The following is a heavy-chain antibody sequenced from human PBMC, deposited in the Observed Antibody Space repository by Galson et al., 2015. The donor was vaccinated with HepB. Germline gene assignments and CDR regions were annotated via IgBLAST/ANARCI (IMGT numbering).Heavy chain of an antibody. CDR2: ISGSGGST. J-gene: IGHJ4*02. CDR1: GFTFSSYA. V-gene: IGHV3-23*01. Sequence: SLRLSCAASGFTFSSYAMSWVRQAPGKGLEWVSAISGSGGSTYYADSVKGRFTISRDNSKNTLYLQMNSLRAEDTAVYYCANDYGEVLPEDGENYFDYWDQGTLVTVSS. CDR3: ANDYGEVLPEDGENYFDY. D-gene: IGHD4-17*01.